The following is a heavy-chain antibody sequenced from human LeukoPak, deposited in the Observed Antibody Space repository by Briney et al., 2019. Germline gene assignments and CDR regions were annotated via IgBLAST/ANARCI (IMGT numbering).Heavy chain of an antibody. D-gene: IGHD3-3*01. CDR1: GGTFSSYA. V-gene: IGHV1-69*13. CDR3: ARPATIFGVVNNLDY. J-gene: IGHJ4*02. Sequence: SVKISCKASGGTFSSYAISWVRQAPGQGLEWMGGIIPIFGTANYAQKFQGRVTITADESTSTAYMELSSLRSEDTAVYYCARPATIFGVVNNLDYWGQGTLVTVSS. CDR2: IIPIFGTA.